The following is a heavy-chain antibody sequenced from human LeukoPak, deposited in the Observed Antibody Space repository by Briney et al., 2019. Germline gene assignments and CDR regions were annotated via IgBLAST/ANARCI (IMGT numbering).Heavy chain of an antibody. CDR3: TLYFYDSSGLVRDY. CDR1: GLNFSDYG. V-gene: IGHV3-30*04. CDR2: ISYDGTSI. J-gene: IGHJ4*02. Sequence: GGSLRLSCAASGLNFSDYGLHWVRQAPGKGLEWVAGISYDGTSIPYTDSVRGRFTISRDNSQNMLYLQMKSLRAEDTAMYYSTLYFYDSSGLVRDYWGQGTLVAVSS. D-gene: IGHD3-22*01.